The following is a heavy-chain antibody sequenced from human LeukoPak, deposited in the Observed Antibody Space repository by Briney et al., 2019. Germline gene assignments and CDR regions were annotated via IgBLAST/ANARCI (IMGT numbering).Heavy chain of an antibody. V-gene: IGHV3-21*01. CDR2: ISSSSSYI. Sequence: TGGSLRLSCAASGFTFSSYSMNWVRQAPGKGLEWVSSISSSSSYIYYADSVKGRFTISRDNAKNSLYLQMNSLRAEDRAVYYCARYRESRSWYPPSGLDYWGQGTLVTVSS. CDR3: ARYRESRSWYPPSGLDY. D-gene: IGHD6-13*01. CDR1: GFTFSSYS. J-gene: IGHJ4*02.